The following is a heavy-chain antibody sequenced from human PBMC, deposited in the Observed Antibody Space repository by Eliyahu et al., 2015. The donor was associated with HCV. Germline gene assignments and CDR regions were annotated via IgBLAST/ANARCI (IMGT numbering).Heavy chain of an antibody. V-gene: IGHV4-34*01. CDR1: GGSFSGYY. Sequence: QVQLLQWGAGLLKPSETLSLTCAVYGGSFSGYYWSWIRQPPGKGLEWIGEINHSGSTNYNPSLKSRVTISVDTSKNQFSLKLSSVTAADTAVYYCARGPTPIFGVTTGRILDYWGQGTLVTVSS. CDR2: INHSGST. J-gene: IGHJ4*02. CDR3: ARGPTPIFGVTTGRILDY. D-gene: IGHD3-3*01.